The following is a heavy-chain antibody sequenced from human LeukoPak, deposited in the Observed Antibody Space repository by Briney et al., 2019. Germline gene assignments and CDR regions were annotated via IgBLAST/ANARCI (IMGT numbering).Heavy chain of an antibody. D-gene: IGHD2-21*02. CDR3: ATVSANVVTAGDY. J-gene: IGHJ4*02. Sequence: ASVTVSCKVSGYTLTELSMHWVRQAPGKGLEGMGGFDPEDGETIYAQKFQGRVTMTEDTSTDTAYMELSSLRSEDTAVYYCATVSANVVTAGDYWGQGTLVTVSS. CDR2: FDPEDGET. CDR1: GYTLTELS. V-gene: IGHV1-24*01.